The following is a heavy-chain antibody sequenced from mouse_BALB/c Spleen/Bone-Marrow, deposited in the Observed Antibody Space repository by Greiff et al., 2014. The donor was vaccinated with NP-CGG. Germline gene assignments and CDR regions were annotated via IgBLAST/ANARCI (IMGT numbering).Heavy chain of an antibody. CDR3: KTGTRFAY. V-gene: IGHV1-69*02. Sequence: QVQLQQPGAELVRPGASVKLSCKASGYTFTSYWINWVKQRPGQGLEWIGNIYPSDSYTNYNQKFKDKATLTVDKSSSTAYMQLSSPTSEDSAVYYCKTGTRFAYWGQGTLVTVSA. D-gene: IGHD4-1*01. CDR1: GYTFTSYW. J-gene: IGHJ3*01. CDR2: IYPSDSYT.